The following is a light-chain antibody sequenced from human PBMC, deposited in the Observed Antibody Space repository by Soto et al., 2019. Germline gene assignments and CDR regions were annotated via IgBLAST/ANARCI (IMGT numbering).Light chain of an antibody. J-gene: IGKJ1*01. CDR2: KAS. Sequence: DIQMTQSPSTLSASVGDRVTITCRASQSISSWLAWYQQKPGKAPKLLIYKASSLESGVPLTFSGSGSGTEFTLTISSLQPDDFATFYCLQYNSYSTWTFVQGTKVEI. V-gene: IGKV1-5*03. CDR1: QSISSW. CDR3: LQYNSYSTWT.